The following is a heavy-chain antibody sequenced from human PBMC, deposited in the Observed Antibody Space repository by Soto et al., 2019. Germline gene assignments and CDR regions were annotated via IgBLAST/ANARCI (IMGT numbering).Heavy chain of an antibody. CDR1: RVTTGETY. CDR2: ISSSGSTI. D-gene: IGHD3-16*01. V-gene: IGHV3-11*01. CDR3: ARGGRYYGMDV. Sequence: PGGSQRHPGSASRVTTGETYMRRIRQAPGKGLEWFSYISSSGSTIYYADSVKGQFTISRDNAKNSLYLQMNSLRAEDTAVYYCARGGRYYGMDVWGKGT. J-gene: IGHJ6*04.